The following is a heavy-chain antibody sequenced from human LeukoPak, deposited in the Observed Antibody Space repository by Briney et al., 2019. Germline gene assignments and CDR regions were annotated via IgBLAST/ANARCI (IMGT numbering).Heavy chain of an antibody. V-gene: IGHV1-18*01. CDR3: AREVADFWSGPGAFDY. J-gene: IGHJ4*02. D-gene: IGHD3-3*01. Sequence: ASVKVSCKASGYTFTCYGISWVRQAPGQGLEWMGWISAYNGNTNYAQKLQGRVTMTTDTSTSTAYMELRSLRSDDTAVYYCAREVADFWSGPGAFDYWGQGTLVTVSS. CDR1: GYTFTCYG. CDR2: ISAYNGNT.